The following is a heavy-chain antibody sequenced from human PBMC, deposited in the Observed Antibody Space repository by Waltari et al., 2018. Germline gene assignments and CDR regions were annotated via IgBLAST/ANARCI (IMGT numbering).Heavy chain of an antibody. CDR2: IIPIFGTA. CDR1: GGTFSSYA. D-gene: IGHD2-15*01. CDR3: ARGPYCSGGSCYWEGYYFDY. Sequence: QVQLVQSGAEVKKPGSSVKVSCKASGGTFSSYAISWVRQAPGQGLEWMGGIIPIFGTANYAQKFQGRVTITADESTSTAYMELSSLRSEDTAVYYCARGPYCSGGSCYWEGYYFDYWGQGTLVTVSS. V-gene: IGHV1-69*01. J-gene: IGHJ4*02.